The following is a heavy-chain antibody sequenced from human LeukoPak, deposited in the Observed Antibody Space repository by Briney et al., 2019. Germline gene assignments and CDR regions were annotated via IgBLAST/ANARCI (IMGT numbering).Heavy chain of an antibody. CDR3: AKQDPVANFDY. CDR1: GFTFSSYG. J-gene: IGHJ4*02. Sequence: GGSLRLSCAASGFTFSSYGMHWVRQAPGKGLEWVAVISYDGSNKYYADSVKGRFTISRDNSKNTLYLQMNSLRAEDTAVYYCAKQDPVANFDYWGQGTLVTVSS. V-gene: IGHV3-30*18. CDR2: ISYDGSNK. D-gene: IGHD4-23*01.